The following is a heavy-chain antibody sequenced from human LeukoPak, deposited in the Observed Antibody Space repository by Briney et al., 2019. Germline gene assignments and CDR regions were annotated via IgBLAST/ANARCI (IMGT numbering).Heavy chain of an antibody. CDR2: IKQDGTEE. Sequence: GGSLRLSCAASGFTFSSYWMSWVRQAPGKGLEWVANIKQDGTEENYVDSVKGRFTISRDNAKNSLYLQMNSLRAEDTALYYCARTSSGWGFDFWGQGALVTVSS. D-gene: IGHD6-19*01. V-gene: IGHV3-7*05. CDR1: GFTFSSYW. CDR3: ARTSSGWGFDF. J-gene: IGHJ4*02.